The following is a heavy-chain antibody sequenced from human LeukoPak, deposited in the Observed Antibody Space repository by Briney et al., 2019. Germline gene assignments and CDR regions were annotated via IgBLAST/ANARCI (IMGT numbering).Heavy chain of an antibody. Sequence: GGSLRLSCVASGFSISSYEMNWVRQAPGKGLEWISFIASDGSIEYADSVKGRFTISRDNAKNSLYLQMNSLRAEDTAVYYCARQIRYGDGGYSYYFDYWGQGTLVTVSS. J-gene: IGHJ4*02. D-gene: IGHD5-12*01. CDR3: ARQIRYGDGGYSYYFDY. CDR1: GFSISSYE. CDR2: IASDGSI. V-gene: IGHV3-48*03.